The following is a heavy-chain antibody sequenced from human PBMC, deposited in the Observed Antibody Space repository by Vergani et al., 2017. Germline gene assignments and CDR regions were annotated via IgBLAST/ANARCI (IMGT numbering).Heavy chain of an antibody. D-gene: IGHD2-2*01. J-gene: IGHJ4*02. CDR3: ARVGTSYNRDYFDY. CDR1: GYTFTDYF. Sequence: QVQLVQSGAEVKKPGASVKVSCKASGYTFTDYFMHWVRQAPGQGLEWMGWINPNSGGTNYAQKFQGRVTMTRDTSISTAYMELSNLGSDDTAVYYCARVGTSYNRDYFDYWGQGTLVTVSS. CDR2: INPNSGGT. V-gene: IGHV1-2*02.